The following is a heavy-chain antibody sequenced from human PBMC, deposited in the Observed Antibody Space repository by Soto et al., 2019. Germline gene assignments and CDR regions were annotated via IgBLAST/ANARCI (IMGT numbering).Heavy chain of an antibody. Sequence: GSLRPSCAASGFTFSSYGMHWVRQAPGKGLEWVAVISYDGSNKYYADSVKGRFTISRDNSKNTLYLQMNSLRAEDTAVYYCANGPQRFLEWLLTAGGMDVWGQGTTVTVSS. CDR3: ANGPQRFLEWLLTAGGMDV. V-gene: IGHV3-30*18. CDR2: ISYDGSNK. CDR1: GFTFSSYG. J-gene: IGHJ6*02. D-gene: IGHD3-3*01.